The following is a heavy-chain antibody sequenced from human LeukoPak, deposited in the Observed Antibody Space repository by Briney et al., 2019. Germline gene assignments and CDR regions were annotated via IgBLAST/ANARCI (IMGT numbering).Heavy chain of an antibody. CDR2: IYYSGST. D-gene: IGHD5-12*01. CDR1: GGSISSYY. CDR3: ARLWSGYDIDSDY. Sequence: SEILSLTCTVSGGSISSYYWSWIRQPPGKGLEWIGYIYYSGSTNYNPSLKSRVTISVDTSKNQFSPKLSSVTAADTAVYYCARLWSGYDIDSDYWGQGTLVTVSS. V-gene: IGHV4-59*08. J-gene: IGHJ4*02.